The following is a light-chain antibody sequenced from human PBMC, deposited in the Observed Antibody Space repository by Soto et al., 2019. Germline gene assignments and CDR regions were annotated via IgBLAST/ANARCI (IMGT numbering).Light chain of an antibody. V-gene: IGLV4-69*01. CDR1: IGHSNYA. CDR2: VNSDGTL. CDR3: QTWGSGIRV. J-gene: IGLJ3*02. Sequence: QSVLTQSHSASASLGASVKLTCTLNIGHSNYAIALHQLQPEKGPRYLMKVNSDGTLSKGDGIPDRFSGSSSGAERYLTISSLQSEDEADYYCQTWGSGIRVFGGGTKVNVL.